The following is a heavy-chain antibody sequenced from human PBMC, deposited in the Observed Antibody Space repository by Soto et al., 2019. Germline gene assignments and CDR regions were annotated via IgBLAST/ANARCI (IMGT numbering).Heavy chain of an antibody. D-gene: IGHD7-27*01. V-gene: IGHV1-8*01. J-gene: IGHJ5*02. Sequence: ASVKVSCKASGYTFTSYDINWVRQATGQGLEWMGWMNPNSGNTGYAQKFQGRVTMTRNNSISTAYMELSSLRSEDTAVYYCARELGTPNWFDPWGQGTLVTVSS. CDR3: ARELGTPNWFDP. CDR2: MNPNSGNT. CDR1: GYTFTSYD.